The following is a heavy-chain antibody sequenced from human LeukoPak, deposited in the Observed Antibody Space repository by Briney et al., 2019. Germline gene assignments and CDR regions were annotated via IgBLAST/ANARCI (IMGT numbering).Heavy chain of an antibody. V-gene: IGHV3-21*01. D-gene: IGHD5-24*01. CDR1: GFSFSAYN. CDR2: IGSGGNNI. J-gene: IGHJ4*02. Sequence: GGSLRLSCAASGFSFSAYNMNWVRQAPGKGLERVSSIGSGGNNIYYADSVKGRFTISRDNAKSSLYLQMNSLRDDDTGVYYCARGLTWRSDGDNCDFGYWGQGALVTVSS. CDR3: ARGLTWRSDGDNCDFGY.